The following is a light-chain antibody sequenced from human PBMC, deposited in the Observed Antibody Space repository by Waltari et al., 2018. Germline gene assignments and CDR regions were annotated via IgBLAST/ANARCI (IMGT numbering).Light chain of an antibody. CDR2: SNN. CDR1: SSNIGTNT. J-gene: IGLJ3*02. Sequence: QSVLTQPPSASGTPGQRATVSCSGSSSNIGTNTVHWYQQLPGTAPKLLIHSNNQWPSGVPDRFSGSKSGTSASLAISGLQSEDEADYYCAAWDDSLHGLVFGGGTKLTVL. V-gene: IGLV1-44*01. CDR3: AAWDDSLHGLV.